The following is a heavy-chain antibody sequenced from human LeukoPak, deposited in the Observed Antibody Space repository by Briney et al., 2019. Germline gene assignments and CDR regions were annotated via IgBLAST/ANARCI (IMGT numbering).Heavy chain of an antibody. V-gene: IGHV3-30*02. D-gene: IGHD2-21*02. CDR2: IRYDGSNK. J-gene: IGHJ6*04. CDR1: GFTFSSYG. Sequence: PGGSLRLSCAASGFTFSSYGMHWVRQAPGKGLEWVAVIRYDGSNKYYADSVKGRFTISRDNSKNTLYLQMNSLRAEDTAVYYCATPFGDSPGYGMDVWGKGTTVTVSS. CDR3: ATPFGDSPGYGMDV.